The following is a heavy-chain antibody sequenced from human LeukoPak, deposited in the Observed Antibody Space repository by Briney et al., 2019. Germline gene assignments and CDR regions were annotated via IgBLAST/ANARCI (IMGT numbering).Heavy chain of an antibody. V-gene: IGHV3-23*01. CDR2: ISGRGGST. CDR1: GFTFSSYA. CDR3: AKVSPINPSGYLDH. J-gene: IGHJ4*02. D-gene: IGHD3-3*01. Sequence: GGSLRLSCTVSGFTFSSYAMNWVRQAPGKGLEWVSAISGRGGSTYYADSVKGRFTISRDNSRNTLYLQMNSLSAEDTAIYYCAKVSPINPSGYLDHWGQGTLVTVSS.